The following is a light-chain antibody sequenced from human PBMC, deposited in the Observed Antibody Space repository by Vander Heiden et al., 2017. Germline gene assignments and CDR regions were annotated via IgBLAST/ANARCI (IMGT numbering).Light chain of an antibody. V-gene: IGLV2-14*01. CDR1: SRDVGGYNY. J-gene: IGLJ2*01. Sequence: QSALTQPASVSGSPGQSIPISCTGTSRDVGGYNYVSWYQQHPGKAPKLMIYDVSNRPSGVSNRFSGSKSGNTASLTISGLQAEDEADYYCSSYTSSSTLVFGGGTKLTVL. CDR2: DVS. CDR3: SSYTSSSTLV.